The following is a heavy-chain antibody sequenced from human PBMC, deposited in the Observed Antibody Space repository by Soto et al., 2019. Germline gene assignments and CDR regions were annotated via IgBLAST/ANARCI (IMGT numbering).Heavy chain of an antibody. J-gene: IGHJ4*02. D-gene: IGHD6-25*01. CDR2: INQDGSER. CDR1: GYSFATSC. CDR3: AKDSSAAY. Sequence: HPGGSLRLSCSASGYSFATSCMSWVRQAPGKGLEWVANINQDGSERYYVGSVKGRFTISRDNAKNSLYLQMSSLRAEDTAVYFCAKDSSAAYWGQGTLVTVSS. V-gene: IGHV3-7*03.